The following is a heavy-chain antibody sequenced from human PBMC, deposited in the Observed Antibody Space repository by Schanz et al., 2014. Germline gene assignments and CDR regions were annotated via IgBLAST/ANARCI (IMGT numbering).Heavy chain of an antibody. CDR2: INSVGSNT. J-gene: IGHJ5*01. D-gene: IGHD2-15*01. Sequence: EVQLVQSGGGLVQPGGSLRLSCAASGFTFSSHWMHWVRQDPGKGLVWVARINSVGSNTDYADSVTGRFTISRDNAKNTLYLQMNTLRAEDTAVYYCAKTPREYCNYDSCPNWFDSWGQGTLVTASS. CDR1: GFTFSSHW. V-gene: IGHV3-74*01. CDR3: AKTPREYCNYDSCPNWFDS.